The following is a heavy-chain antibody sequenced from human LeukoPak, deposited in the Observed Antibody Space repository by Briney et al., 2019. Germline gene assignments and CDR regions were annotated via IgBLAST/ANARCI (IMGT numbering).Heavy chain of an antibody. CDR3: AKGRGYSGHDSMQFDY. D-gene: IGHD5-12*01. Sequence: GGSLRLSCAASGFTFSSYAMSWVRPAPGKGLEWVSAISGSGGSTYYADSVKGRFTTSRDNSKNTLYLQMNSLRAEDTAVYYCAKGRGYSGHDSMQFDYWGQGTLVTVSS. CDR2: ISGSGGST. CDR1: GFTFSSYA. J-gene: IGHJ4*02. V-gene: IGHV3-23*01.